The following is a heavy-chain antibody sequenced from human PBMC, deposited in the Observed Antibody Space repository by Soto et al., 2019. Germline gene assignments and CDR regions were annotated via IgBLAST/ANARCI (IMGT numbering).Heavy chain of an antibody. CDR1: GGSISSYY. V-gene: IGHV4-59*01. CDR2: IYYSGST. CDR3: ARVPFGELGGWFDP. J-gene: IGHJ5*02. D-gene: IGHD3-10*01. Sequence: ASETLSLTCTVSGGSISSYYWSWIRQPPGKGLEWIGYIYYSGSTNYNPSLKSRVTISVDTSKNQFSLKLSSVTAADTAVYYCARVPFGELGGWFDPWGQGTLVTVSS.